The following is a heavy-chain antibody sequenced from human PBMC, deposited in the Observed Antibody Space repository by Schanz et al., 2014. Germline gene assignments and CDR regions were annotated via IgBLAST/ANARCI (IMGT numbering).Heavy chain of an antibody. J-gene: IGHJ3*02. Sequence: EVQLVESGGGLVQPGGSLRLSCAASGFTFSSYAMSWVRQAPGKGLEWISFINTGSNYINYADSVKGRFTISRDNTKNSLYLQMNSLRAEDTAVYYCARVALPGYSSPRDAFDIWGQGTMVTVSS. CDR3: ARVALPGYSSPRDAFDI. CDR2: INTGSNYI. V-gene: IGHV3-48*04. D-gene: IGHD5-18*01. CDR1: GFTFSSYA.